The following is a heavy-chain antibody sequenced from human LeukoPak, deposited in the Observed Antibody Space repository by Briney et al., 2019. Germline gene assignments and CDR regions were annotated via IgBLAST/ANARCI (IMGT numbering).Heavy chain of an antibody. Sequence: GGSLRLSCAASGFTFSNYWMTWVRQAPGKGLEWVAHVKPDGSEKSYVDSVKGRFTISRDNAQNSLYLQMNSLRAKDTAVYYCARDRGYYVFDYWGQGTLVTVSS. J-gene: IGHJ4*02. CDR3: ARDRGYYVFDY. CDR2: VKPDGSEK. D-gene: IGHD3-22*01. CDR1: GFTFSNYW. V-gene: IGHV3-7*01.